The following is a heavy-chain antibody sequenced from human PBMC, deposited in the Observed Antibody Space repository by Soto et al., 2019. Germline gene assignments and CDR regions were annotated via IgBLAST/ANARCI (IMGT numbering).Heavy chain of an antibody. CDR3: ARGAAVDTFIFDY. D-gene: IGHD6-13*01. J-gene: IGHJ4*02. CDR1: GGSISSGAYY. Sequence: PSETLSLTCTVSGGSISSGAYYWSWIRQHPGKGLEWIGYIYYSGSTYYNPSLKSRLTISVDTSKNQFSLRLSSVTAADTAVYYCARGAAVDTFIFDYWGQGTLVIVSS. CDR2: IYYSGST. V-gene: IGHV4-31*03.